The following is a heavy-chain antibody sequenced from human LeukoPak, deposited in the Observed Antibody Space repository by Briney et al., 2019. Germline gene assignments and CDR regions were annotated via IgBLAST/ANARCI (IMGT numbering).Heavy chain of an antibody. Sequence: PSQTLSLTCTVSVGSISSGDYYWSWIRQPPGKGLEWIGEMNHSGSINYNPSLKSRVTISVDTSKNQVSLKLNSVAAADTAVYFCARGHSSVVTAIPYYFDYWGRGTLVAVSS. CDR2: MNHSGSI. J-gene: IGHJ4*02. D-gene: IGHD2-21*02. V-gene: IGHV4-30-4*01. CDR3: ARGHSSVVTAIPYYFDY. CDR1: VGSISSGDYY.